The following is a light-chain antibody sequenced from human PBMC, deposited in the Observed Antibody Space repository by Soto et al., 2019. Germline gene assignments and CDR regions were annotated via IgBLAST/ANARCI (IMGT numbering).Light chain of an antibody. Sequence: QSALTQPASVSGSPGQSITISCTGTASDIGNYNYVSWYQVHPGKAPKLLIYGVSNRPSGVSNRFSGSKSGNAASLTISGLQAEDEADYYSYSYSAYTTLWVFGGGTQLTVL. CDR3: YSYSAYTTLWV. CDR2: GVS. V-gene: IGLV2-14*01. J-gene: IGLJ3*02. CDR1: ASDIGNYNY.